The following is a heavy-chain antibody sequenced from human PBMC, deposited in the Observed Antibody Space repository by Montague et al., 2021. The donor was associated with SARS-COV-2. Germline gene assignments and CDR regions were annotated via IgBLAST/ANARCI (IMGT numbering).Heavy chain of an antibody. J-gene: IGHJ4*02. D-gene: IGHD4-23*01. CDR1: GGSFSGHY. CDR2: INNSGST. CDR3: ARWDPQTLTLIGLRGKSASDY. V-gene: IGHV4-34*01. Sequence: SETLSLTCAVYGGSFSGHYWCWIRQPPGKGLEWIGEINNSGSTNYIPSLKSRVTISVDTSKNQFSLKLHSVTAADTGVYYCARWDPQTLTLIGLRGKSASDYWGQGTLVTVSS.